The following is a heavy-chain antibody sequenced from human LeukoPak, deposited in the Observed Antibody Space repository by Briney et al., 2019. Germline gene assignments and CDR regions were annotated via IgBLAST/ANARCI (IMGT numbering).Heavy chain of an antibody. CDR3: AREVGYSYGWDYYYMDV. V-gene: IGHV4-39*07. Sequence: PSETLSLTCTVSGGSISSSSYYWGWIRQPPGKGLEWIGSIYYSGSTYYNPSLKGRVTISVDTSKNQFSLKLSSVTAADTAVYYCAREVGYSYGWDYYYMDVWGKGTTVTVSS. J-gene: IGHJ6*03. CDR1: GGSISSSSYY. CDR2: IYYSGST. D-gene: IGHD5-18*01.